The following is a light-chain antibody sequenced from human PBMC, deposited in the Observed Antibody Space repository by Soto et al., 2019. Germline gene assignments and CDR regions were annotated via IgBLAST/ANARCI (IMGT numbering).Light chain of an antibody. CDR1: SSDVGAFDY. V-gene: IGLV2-14*01. J-gene: IGLJ2*01. CDR3: SSYTRSGTVV. CDR2: EVS. Sequence: QSVLTQPASVSGSPGQSITISCIGTSSDVGAFDYVSWYQQNPGKAPKLMIYEVSNRPSGVSTRFSGSKSGNTASLTISGLQAEDEADYYCSSYTRSGTVVFGGGTKLTVL.